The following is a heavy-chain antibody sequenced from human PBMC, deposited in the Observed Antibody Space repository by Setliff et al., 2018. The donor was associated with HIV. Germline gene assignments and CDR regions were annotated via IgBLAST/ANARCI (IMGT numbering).Heavy chain of an antibody. CDR3: VVYFGGNGGRGL. Sequence: PSETLSLTCTVSGGSISSGSNYWSWIRQPAGKGLEWIGHIYTSGSTNYNPSLKSRVTISVDTSKNQFSLRLNSVTAADTAHYFCVVYFGGNGGRGLWGQGTLVTVSS. CDR1: GGSISSGSNY. CDR2: IYTSGST. J-gene: IGHJ4*02. D-gene: IGHD2-15*01. V-gene: IGHV4-61*09.